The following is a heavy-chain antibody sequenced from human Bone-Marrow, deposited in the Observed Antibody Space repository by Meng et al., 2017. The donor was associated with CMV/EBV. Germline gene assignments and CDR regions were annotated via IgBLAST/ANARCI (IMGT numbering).Heavy chain of an antibody. CDR2: INPSGGST. J-gene: IGHJ4*02. CDR3: ARGADTLGYCSSTSCPLGY. V-gene: IGHV1-46*01. D-gene: IGHD2-2*01. CDR1: GYTFTSYY. Sequence: ASVKVSCKASGYTFTSYYMHWVRRAPGQGLEWMGIINPSGGSTSYAQKFQGRVTMTRDTSTSTVYMELSSLRSEDTAVYYCARGADTLGYCSSTSCPLGYWGQGTLVTVSS.